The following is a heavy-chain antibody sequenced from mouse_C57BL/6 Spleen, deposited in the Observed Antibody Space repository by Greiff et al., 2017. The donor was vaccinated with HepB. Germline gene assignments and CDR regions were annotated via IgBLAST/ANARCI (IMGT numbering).Heavy chain of an antibody. CDR3: ARSDSSGYVDWFAY. CDR2: IYPRSGNT. J-gene: IGHJ3*01. Sequence: QVHVKQSGAELARPGASVKLSCKASGYTFTSYGISWVKQRTGQGLEWIGEIYPRSGNTYYNEKFKGKATLTADKSSSTAYMELRSLTSEDSAVYFCARSDSSGYVDWFAYWGKGLWSLSLQ. D-gene: IGHD3-2*02. V-gene: IGHV1-81*01. CDR1: GYTFTSYG.